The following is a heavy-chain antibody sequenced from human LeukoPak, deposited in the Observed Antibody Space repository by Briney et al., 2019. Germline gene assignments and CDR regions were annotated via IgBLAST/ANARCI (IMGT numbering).Heavy chain of an antibody. D-gene: IGHD5-18*01. CDR2: INHSGST. J-gene: IGHJ5*02. Sequence: PSEALSLTCAVYGGSFSGHYWTWLRQPSGKGLEWIGEINHSGSTSYNPSLKSRVTISADTSKNQFFLKLSSVTAADTAVYYCARGRVTDSYASWGQGTLVIVSS. V-gene: IGHV4-34*01. CDR1: GGSFSGHY. CDR3: ARGRVTDSYAS.